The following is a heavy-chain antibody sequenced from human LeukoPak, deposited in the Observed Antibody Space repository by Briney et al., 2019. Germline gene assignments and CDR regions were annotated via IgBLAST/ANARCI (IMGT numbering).Heavy chain of an antibody. D-gene: IGHD6-19*01. Sequence: GGSLRLSCAASGFTFSSYGMHWVRQAPGKGLEWVAVIWYDGSNKYYADSVKGRFTISRDNSENTLYLQMNSLRAEDTAVYYCARDRVAVAGPFDYWGQGTLVTVSS. CDR2: IWYDGSNK. V-gene: IGHV3-33*01. CDR3: ARDRVAVAGPFDY. CDR1: GFTFSSYG. J-gene: IGHJ4*02.